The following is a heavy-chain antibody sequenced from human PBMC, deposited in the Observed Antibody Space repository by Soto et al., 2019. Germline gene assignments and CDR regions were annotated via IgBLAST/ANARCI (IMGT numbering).Heavy chain of an antibody. D-gene: IGHD4-17*01. Sequence: EVQLLQTGGGLVQPGGSLSLSCAASGFIFSTYAMNWVRQAPGKGLEWVSAISSSGDSAYYAEPVRGRFTISRDNSINTLYLQMRSLRPEDTAVYYCAHPRGYGVFDAVDIWGQGTMVTVSS. CDR2: ISSSGDSA. CDR1: GFIFSTYA. J-gene: IGHJ3*02. CDR3: AHPRGYGVFDAVDI. V-gene: IGHV3-23*01.